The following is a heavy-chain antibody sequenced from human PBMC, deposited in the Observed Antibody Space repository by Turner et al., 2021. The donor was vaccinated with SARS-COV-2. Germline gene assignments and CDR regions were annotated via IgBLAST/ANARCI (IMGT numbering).Heavy chain of an antibody. D-gene: IGHD2-2*01. V-gene: IGHV3-33*01. CDR1: GFTLSSYG. CDR2: IWFDGSNK. J-gene: IGHJ6*02. Sequence: QVQLVASGGGVVQPGRSLRLSCAASGFTLSSYGMHWVRQAPGKGLEWVAVIWFDGSNKYYADSVKGRFTISRDSSKNTLYLQMNSLRAEDTAVYYCARESTSWMGGMDVWGQGTTVTVSS. CDR3: ARESTSWMGGMDV.